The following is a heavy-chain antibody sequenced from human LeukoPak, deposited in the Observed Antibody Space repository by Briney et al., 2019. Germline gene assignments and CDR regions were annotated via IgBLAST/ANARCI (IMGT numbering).Heavy chain of an antibody. CDR3: AREGSSASGQDWYAFDI. Sequence: GASVRVSCKASGFTFRDYYVQWVRQVPGQGLEWVGWMYFNSGATRYAPKFQGRVTLTGDTSISTVYMELVSLGSDDTAMYYCAREGSSASGQDWYAFDIWGQETMVTVSS. CDR2: MYFNSGAT. CDR1: GFTFRDYY. J-gene: IGHJ3*02. D-gene: IGHD5-12*01. V-gene: IGHV1-2*02.